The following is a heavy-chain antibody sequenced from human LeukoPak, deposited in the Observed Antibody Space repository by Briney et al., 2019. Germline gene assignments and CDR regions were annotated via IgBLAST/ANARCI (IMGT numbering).Heavy chain of an antibody. CDR2: MNPNSGNT. J-gene: IGHJ6*03. Sequence: ASVNVSCKPSGYTFTSYDINWVRQATGQGLEWMGWMNPNSGNTGHAQKSQGRVTMTRNNSISTAYMELSSLRSAATAVYYCARADAARSIAARPNYYYYYMDVWGKGTTVTVSS. CDR1: GYTFTSYD. V-gene: IGHV1-8*01. D-gene: IGHD6-6*01. CDR3: ARADAARSIAARPNYYYYYMDV.